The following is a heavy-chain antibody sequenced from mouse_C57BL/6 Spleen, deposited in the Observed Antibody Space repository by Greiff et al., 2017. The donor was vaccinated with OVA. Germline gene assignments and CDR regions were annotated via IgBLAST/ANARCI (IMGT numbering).Heavy chain of an antibody. CDR3: ARSLTVDYFDY. J-gene: IGHJ2*01. Sequence: QVQLQQPGAELVKPGASVKLSCKASGYTFTSYWMQWVKQRPGQGLEWIGEIDPSDSYTNYNQKFKGKATLTVDTSSSTAYMQLSSLTSEDSAVYYCARSLTVDYFDYWGQGTTLTVSS. V-gene: IGHV1-50*01. CDR2: IDPSDSYT. CDR1: GYTFTSYW.